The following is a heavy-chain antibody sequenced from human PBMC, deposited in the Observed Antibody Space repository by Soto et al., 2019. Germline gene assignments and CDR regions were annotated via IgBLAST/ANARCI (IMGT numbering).Heavy chain of an antibody. CDR1: GDSISGYY. CDR3: ARLSGGPIC. J-gene: IGHJ4*02. Sequence: VQLQESGPGLVKPSETLSLTCSVSGDSISGYYWNWFRQPAGKRLEWIGRIHTAGDTNYSPSLRSRVSMSVDTSKKELSLKLKSVTAADTAVYYCARLSGGPICWGQGILVTVSS. V-gene: IGHV4-4*07. CDR2: IHTAGDT.